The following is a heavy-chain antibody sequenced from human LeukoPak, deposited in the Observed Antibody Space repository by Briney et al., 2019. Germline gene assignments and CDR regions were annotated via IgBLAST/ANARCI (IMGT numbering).Heavy chain of an antibody. CDR2: INHSGST. Sequence: PSETLSLTCAVYGGSFSGYYRSWIRQPPGKGLEWIGEINHSGSTNYNPSLKSRVTISVDTSKNQFSLKLSSVTAADTAVYYCANRRVTTAYFDYWGQGTLVTVSS. D-gene: IGHD4-17*01. V-gene: IGHV4-34*01. J-gene: IGHJ4*02. CDR1: GGSFSGYY. CDR3: ANRRVTTAYFDY.